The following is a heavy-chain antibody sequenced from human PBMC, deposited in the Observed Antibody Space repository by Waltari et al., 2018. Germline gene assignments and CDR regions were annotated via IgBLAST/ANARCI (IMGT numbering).Heavy chain of an antibody. D-gene: IGHD3-10*01. CDR3: ARSRLWRGLDAFDL. J-gene: IGHJ3*01. CDR1: TWSFSGHL. Sequence: QVQFQQWGAGLLTPSETLSLTGVLHTWSFSGHLWSWLRRTPGTGLEWIGEINDSGFTNYNPSLESRVPLSVDKSKIHFSLNLTAVTAADTSVYYCARSRLWRGLDAFDLWGQGTVVTVSS. V-gene: IGHV4-34*01. CDR2: INDSGFT.